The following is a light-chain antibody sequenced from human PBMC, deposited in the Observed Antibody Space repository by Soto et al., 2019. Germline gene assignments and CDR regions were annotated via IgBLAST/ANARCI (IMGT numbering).Light chain of an antibody. CDR1: QSVSSDY. CDR3: QQYNTSPWT. V-gene: IGKV3-20*01. Sequence: DIVLTQSPGTLSLSPGERATLSCRASQSVSSDYLAWYQQKPGRAPRLLIYATSSRATGIPDRFSGSGSGTDFTLTISRQEPEDFAVYFCQQYNTSPWTCGQGTTVEIK. CDR2: ATS. J-gene: IGKJ1*01.